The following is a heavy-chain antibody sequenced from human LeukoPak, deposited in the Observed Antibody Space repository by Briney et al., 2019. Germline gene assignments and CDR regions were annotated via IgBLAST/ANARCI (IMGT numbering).Heavy chain of an antibody. J-gene: IGHJ6*03. Sequence: GGSLRLSCAASGFTFSIYTMNWVRQAPGKGLEWVSSITSSSSYIYYADSVKGRFTISRDNAKNSLYLQMNSLRAEDTAVYYCARGRGYCTNGVCYTEDYYYYYMDVWGKGTTVTVS. D-gene: IGHD2-8*01. V-gene: IGHV3-21*01. CDR2: ITSSSSYI. CDR3: ARGRGYCTNGVCYTEDYYYYYMDV. CDR1: GFTFSIYT.